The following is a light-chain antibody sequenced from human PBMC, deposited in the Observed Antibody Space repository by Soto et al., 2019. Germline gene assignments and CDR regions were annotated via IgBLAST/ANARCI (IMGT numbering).Light chain of an antibody. J-gene: IGLJ2*01. CDR2: EVS. V-gene: IGLV2-14*01. Sequence: QSVLTQPASVSGSPGQSITISCTGTNNDVGGYNYVSWYQQHPGKTPKVMIYEVSNRPSGVSNRFSGSKSGNTASLTISGLQAEDEADYYCSSYTGTSTPIVFGGGTKVTVL. CDR1: NNDVGGYNY. CDR3: SSYTGTSTPIV.